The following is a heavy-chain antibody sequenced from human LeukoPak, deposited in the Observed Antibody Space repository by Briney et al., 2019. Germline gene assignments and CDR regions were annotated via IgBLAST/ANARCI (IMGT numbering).Heavy chain of an antibody. J-gene: IGHJ3*02. D-gene: IGHD7-27*01. CDR1: GFTVSSNY. V-gene: IGHV3-53*01. CDR3: ARDRPSLTGDAFDI. Sequence: GGSLRLSCAASGFTVSSNYMSWVRQAPGKGLEWVSIIYSSGSTYYADSAKGRFTISRDNSKNTLYLQMNSLRAEDTAVYYCARDRPSLTGDAFDIWGQGTMVTVSS. CDR2: IYSSGST.